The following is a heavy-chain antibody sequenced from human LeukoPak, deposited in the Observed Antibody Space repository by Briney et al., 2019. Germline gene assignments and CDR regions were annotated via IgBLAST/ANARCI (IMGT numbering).Heavy chain of an antibody. D-gene: IGHD1-26*01. CDR1: GFTFSTYW. V-gene: IGHV3-74*01. CDR2: INGDGSST. Sequence: GGSLRLSCAASGFTFSTYWMHWVRQAPGKGLVWVSRINGDGSSTTYADSVKGRFTTSRDNAKNTLYLQMNSLRAEDTALYYCAREQYSGSYYNWGQGSLVTVSS. J-gene: IGHJ4*02. CDR3: AREQYSGSYYN.